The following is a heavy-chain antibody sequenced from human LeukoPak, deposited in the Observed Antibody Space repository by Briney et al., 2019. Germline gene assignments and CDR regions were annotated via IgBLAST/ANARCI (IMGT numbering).Heavy chain of an antibody. J-gene: IGHJ4*02. V-gene: IGHV5-51*01. CDR1: GYSFTTYW. Sequence: GESLKISCKGSGYSFTTYWSGWWRQMPGNGLECMGIIYPGDSDTRYSPSFQGQVTISADKSISTAYLQWSSLNASDTAMYYCARLPRGKPPIEPCFDYWGQGTLVTVSS. CDR3: ARLPRGKPPIEPCFDY. CDR2: IYPGDSDT.